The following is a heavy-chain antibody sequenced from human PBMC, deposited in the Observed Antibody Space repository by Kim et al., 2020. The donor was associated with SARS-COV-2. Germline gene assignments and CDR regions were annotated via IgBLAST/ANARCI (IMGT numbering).Heavy chain of an antibody. CDR3: ATPVVRMQDYYYGMDV. Sequence: KSQGRVTITRDTSTSTVYMELSSLRSEDTAVYYCATPVVRMQDYYYGMDVWGQGTTVTVSS. V-gene: IGHV1-46*01. J-gene: IGHJ6*02.